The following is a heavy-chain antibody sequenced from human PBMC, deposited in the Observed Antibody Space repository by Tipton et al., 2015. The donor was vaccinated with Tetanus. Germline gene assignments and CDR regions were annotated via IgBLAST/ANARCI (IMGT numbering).Heavy chain of an antibody. J-gene: IGHJ6*02. CDR1: GYTFTGYY. Sequence: QMQLVQSGAELKKPGASVKVSCTASGYTFTGYYMYWVRQAPGQGLERVGWIDPNSGDTIYAQKFQGGVTMTRDTSISTVYMEQSRLRTDDTAVYYCARDRGDYIYYGMDVWGPGATVTVS. V-gene: IGHV1-2*02. D-gene: IGHD3-22*01. CDR2: IDPNSGDT. CDR3: ARDRGDYIYYGMDV.